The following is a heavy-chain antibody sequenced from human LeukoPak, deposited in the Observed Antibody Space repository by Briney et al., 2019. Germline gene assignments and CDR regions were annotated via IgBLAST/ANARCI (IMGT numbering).Heavy chain of an antibody. J-gene: IGHJ6*03. CDR2: IYTSGST. CDR3: ARASEVSSSWLRSYYYYYMDV. CDR1: GGSISSYY. V-gene: IGHV4-4*07. D-gene: IGHD6-13*01. Sequence: PSETLSLTCTVSGGSISSYYWSWIRQPAGKGLERIGRIYTSGSTNYNPSLKSRVTMSVDTSKNQFSLKLSSVTAADTAVYYCARASEVSSSWLRSYYYYYMDVWGKGTTVTVSS.